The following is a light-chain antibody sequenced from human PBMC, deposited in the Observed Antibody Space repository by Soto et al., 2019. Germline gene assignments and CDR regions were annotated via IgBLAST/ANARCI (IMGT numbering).Light chain of an antibody. V-gene: IGLV2-8*01. CDR2: EVG. CDR1: SSDVGGYNR. Sequence: QSALTQPPSESGSLGQSVTISCTGTSSDVGGYNRVSWYQHLPGKAPKLIIYEVGNRPSGVPDRFSASKSGNTASLTVSGLQAEDEADYYCASFADTYSWVFGTGTKLTV. CDR3: ASFADTYSWV. J-gene: IGLJ1*01.